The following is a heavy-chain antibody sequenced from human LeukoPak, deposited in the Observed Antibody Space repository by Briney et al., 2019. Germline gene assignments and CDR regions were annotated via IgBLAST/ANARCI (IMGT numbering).Heavy chain of an antibody. J-gene: IGHJ4*02. Sequence: SETLSLTCTVSGDSIRSSYWSWIRQSPGKGLEWIGFIYTTGSTDYNPSLKSRVTISVDTSKNQFSLKLSSVTAADTAVYYCAAGTREYYYDSSGYYRDYWGQGTLVTVSS. CDR1: GDSIRSSY. V-gene: IGHV4-4*08. D-gene: IGHD3-22*01. CDR3: AAGTREYYYDSSGYYRDY. CDR2: IYTTGST.